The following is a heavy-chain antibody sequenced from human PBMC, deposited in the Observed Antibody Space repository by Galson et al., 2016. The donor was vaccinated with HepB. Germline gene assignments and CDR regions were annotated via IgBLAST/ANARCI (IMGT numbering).Heavy chain of an antibody. Sequence: SLRLSCAASGFTFSSYGMHWVRQAPGKGLEWVSGISGTGSATYYADAVTGRFTISRDNSKNTLYLQMNSLRAEDTGLYYCTKGGRVTATQDYYFDYWGQGTLVTVSS. CDR1: GFTFSSYG. CDR3: TKGGRVTATQDYYFDY. V-gene: IGHV3-23*01. D-gene: IGHD2-21*02. CDR2: ISGTGSAT. J-gene: IGHJ4*02.